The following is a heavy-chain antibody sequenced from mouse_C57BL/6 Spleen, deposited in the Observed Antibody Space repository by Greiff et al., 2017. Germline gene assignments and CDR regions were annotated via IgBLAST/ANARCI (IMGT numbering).Heavy chain of an antibody. CDR1: GYTFTSYW. V-gene: IGHV1-59*01. J-gene: IGHJ3*01. CDR3: GRGGDGGSWFAY. CDR2: IDPSDSYT. Sequence: QVQLQQPGAELVRPGTSVKLSCKASGYTFTSYWMPWVKQRPGQGLEWIGVIDPSDSYTNYNQKFKGKATLTVDTSSSTAYMQLSSLTSEDAAVYCGGRGGDGGSWFAYRGQGALVTVAA.